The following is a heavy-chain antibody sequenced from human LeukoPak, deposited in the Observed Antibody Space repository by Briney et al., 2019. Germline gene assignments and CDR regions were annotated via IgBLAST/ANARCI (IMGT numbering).Heavy chain of an antibody. J-gene: IGHJ4*02. CDR2: IYHSGST. D-gene: IGHD3-22*01. CDR3: ARGGEDSSGYHQYYFDY. CDR1: GGSISSGGYS. Sequence: SETLSLTCTVSGGSISSGGYSWSWIRQPPGKGLEWIGYIYHSGSTYYNPSLKSRVTISVDRSKNQFSLKLSSVTAADTAVYYCARGGEDSSGYHQYYFDYWGQGTLVTVSS. V-gene: IGHV4-30-2*01.